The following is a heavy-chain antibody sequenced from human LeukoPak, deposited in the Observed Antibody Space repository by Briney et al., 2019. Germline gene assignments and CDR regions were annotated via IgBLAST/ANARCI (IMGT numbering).Heavy chain of an antibody. CDR1: GYTFTGYY. D-gene: IGHD3-9*01. CDR2: INPNSGVT. V-gene: IGHV1-2*02. Sequence: ASVKVSCKASGYTFTGYYMHWVRQAPGQGLEWMGWINPNSGVTNYAQNFQGRVTMTRDTSISTAFMELTSLRPDDTAVYYCARYLLLDSRGEGALVTVSS. CDR3: ARYLLLDS. J-gene: IGHJ4*02.